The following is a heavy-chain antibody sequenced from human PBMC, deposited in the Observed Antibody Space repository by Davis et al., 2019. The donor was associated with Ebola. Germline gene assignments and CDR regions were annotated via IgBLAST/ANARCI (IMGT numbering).Heavy chain of an antibody. Sequence: GESLKISCAASGFTVSSNYMSWVRQAPGTGLEWVSVIYSGGSTYYADSVKGRFTISRDNSKNTLYLQMNSLRAEDTAVYYCASRHYDSSGYYDYWGQGTLVTVSS. V-gene: IGHV3-53*01. D-gene: IGHD3-22*01. CDR3: ASRHYDSSGYYDY. CDR2: IYSGGST. J-gene: IGHJ4*02. CDR1: GFTVSSNY.